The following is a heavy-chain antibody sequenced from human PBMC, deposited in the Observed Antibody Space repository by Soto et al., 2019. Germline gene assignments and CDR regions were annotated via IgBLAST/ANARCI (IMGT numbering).Heavy chain of an antibody. CDR3: ARRNGYDSSGYYYVGVFPSDY. D-gene: IGHD3-22*01. CDR1: GGSFSGYY. CDR2: ITHSGST. J-gene: IGHJ4*02. V-gene: IGHV4-34*01. Sequence: QVQLQQWGAGLLKPSETLSLTCAVYGGSFSGYYWSWIRQPPGKGLEWIGEITHSGSTNYNPSLKHQVTISVDASKNHFSRKLSSVTAADTAVYYCARRNGYDSSGYYYVGVFPSDYWGQGTLVTVSS.